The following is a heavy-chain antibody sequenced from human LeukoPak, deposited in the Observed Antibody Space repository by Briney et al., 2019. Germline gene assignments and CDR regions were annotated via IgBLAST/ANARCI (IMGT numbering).Heavy chain of an antibody. CDR3: ARDGSYYDRWFDP. J-gene: IGHJ5*02. CDR1: GGSISSYY. D-gene: IGHD3-22*01. CDR2: IYYSGST. Sequence: LETLSLTCTVSGGSISSYYWSWIRQPPGKGLEWIGYIYYSGSTNYNPSLKSRVTISVDTSKNQFSLKLSSVTAADTAVYYCARDGSYYDRWFDPWGQGTLVTVSS. V-gene: IGHV4-59*01.